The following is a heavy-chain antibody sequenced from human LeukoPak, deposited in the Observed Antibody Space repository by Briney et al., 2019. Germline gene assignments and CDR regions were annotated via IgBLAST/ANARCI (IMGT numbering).Heavy chain of an antibody. CDR1: GFIFSSHR. CDR3: ARDPRAASSLQTFY. J-gene: IGHJ4*02. V-gene: IGHV3-74*01. D-gene: IGHD6-13*01. Sequence: GGSLRLSCAASGFIFSSHRMHWVRQAPGKGLVWVSRINGDGSSTSYADSVKGRFTISRDKDKNTLYLQMNGLRAEDTAGYYCARDPRAASSLQTFYWGQGTLVSVSS. CDR2: INGDGSST.